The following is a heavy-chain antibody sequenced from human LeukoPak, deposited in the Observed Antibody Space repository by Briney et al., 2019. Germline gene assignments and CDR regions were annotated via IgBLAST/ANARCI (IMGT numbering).Heavy chain of an antibody. D-gene: IGHD5-12*01. CDR2: ISGSGGST. CDR3: AKGSVLWLRGYYYGMDV. J-gene: IGHJ6*02. V-gene: IGHV3-23*01. CDR1: GFTFSNAW. Sequence: PGGSLRLSCAASGFTFSNAWMSWVRQAPGKGLEWVSSISGSGGSTYYAYSVKGRFTISRDNSKNTLYLQMNSLRAEDTAVYYCAKGSVLWLRGYYYGMDVWGQGTTVTVSS.